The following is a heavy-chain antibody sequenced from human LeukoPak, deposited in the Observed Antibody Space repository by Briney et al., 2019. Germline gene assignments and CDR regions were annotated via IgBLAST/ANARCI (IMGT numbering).Heavy chain of an antibody. V-gene: IGHV4-59*01. D-gene: IGHD4-17*01. J-gene: IGHJ4*02. Sequence: SETLSLTCTVSGDSISGYYWNWIRQPQGKGLEWIGHVFYTGTTKYHPSLKSRIAISVDTSSNQFSLKLRSVTTADTAVYYCARGITVTTTSDHLDFWGQGILVTVPS. CDR1: GDSISGYY. CDR2: VFYTGTT. CDR3: ARGITVTTTSDHLDF.